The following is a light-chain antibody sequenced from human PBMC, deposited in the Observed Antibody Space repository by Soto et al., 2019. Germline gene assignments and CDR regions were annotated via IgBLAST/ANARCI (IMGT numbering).Light chain of an antibody. CDR2: KAS. Sequence: DIRMTQSPSTLSASVGDRVTITCRASQSISTWLAWYQVKPGKAPNLLIYKASYLVNGVPSRFSGSGSGTEFTLTISSLQPDDFATYYCQQYDAYRTFGQGTKVEVK. V-gene: IGKV1-5*03. CDR1: QSISTW. J-gene: IGKJ1*01. CDR3: QQYDAYRT.